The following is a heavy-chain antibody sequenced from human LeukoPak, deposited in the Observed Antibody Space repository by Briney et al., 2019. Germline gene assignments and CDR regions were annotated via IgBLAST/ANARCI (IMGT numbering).Heavy chain of an antibody. CDR1: GFTFSTYS. J-gene: IGHJ4*02. CDR3: ARESRWQVDY. CDR2: ISSSSSNM. D-gene: IGHD5-24*01. V-gene: IGHV3-48*02. Sequence: GGSLRLSCAASGFTFSTYSMNWVRQAPGKGREWVSYISSSSSNMYYADSVKGRFTISRDNAKNSLYLQMNSLRDEDTAVYYCARESRWQVDYWGQGTLVTVSS.